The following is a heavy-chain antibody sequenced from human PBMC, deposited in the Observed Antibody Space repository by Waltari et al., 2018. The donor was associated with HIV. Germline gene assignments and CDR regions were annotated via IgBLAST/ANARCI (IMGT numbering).Heavy chain of an antibody. D-gene: IGHD1-26*01. CDR3: ANTRVGDFDY. CDR2: INPNSGTS. CDR1: GYPSTSYY. J-gene: IGHJ4*02. V-gene: IGHV1-46*03. Sequence: QVLLVLSGADVTRHGASVMIYCEASGYPSTSYYMNWERQVPGLGLEWMGVINPNSGTSTYAQKFRGRVTMTRDLSTRTYYLELSNLKSDDTAVYFCANTRVGDFDYWGQGTQVTVS.